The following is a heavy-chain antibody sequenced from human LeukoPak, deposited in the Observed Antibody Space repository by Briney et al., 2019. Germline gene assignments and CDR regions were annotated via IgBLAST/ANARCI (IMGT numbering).Heavy chain of an antibody. V-gene: IGHV5-51*01. J-gene: IGHJ4*02. CDR3: ASRKKGMATAGFDY. CDR1: GYSFTNYW. Sequence: RGESLKISCKGSGYSFTNYWIGWVRQMPGKGLEWMGIIYPGDSDTRYSPSFQGQVTISAEKSISTAYLQWSSLKASDTALYYCASRKKGMATAGFDYWGQGTLVTVSS. CDR2: IYPGDSDT. D-gene: IGHD5-24*01.